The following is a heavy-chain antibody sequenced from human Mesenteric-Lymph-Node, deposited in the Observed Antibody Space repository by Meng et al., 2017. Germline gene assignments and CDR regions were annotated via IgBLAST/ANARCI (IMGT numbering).Heavy chain of an antibody. Sequence: VELQEAGPGLVRPSETLSLTCSVSGGSVTSGTNQWNWIRQPPGKGLEWIGEIIHGGSPSYNPSLKSRVTISIDTSKNQLSLMLSSVTAADTAVYYCARRPTGIDYWGQGTLVTVSS. CDR3: ARRPTGIDY. CDR2: IIHGGSP. V-gene: IGHV4/OR15-8*01. CDR1: GGSVTSGTNQ. J-gene: IGHJ4*02. D-gene: IGHD2-8*02.